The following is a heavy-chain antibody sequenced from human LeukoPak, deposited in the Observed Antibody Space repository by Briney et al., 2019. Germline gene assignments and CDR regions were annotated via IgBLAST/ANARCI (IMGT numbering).Heavy chain of an antibody. CDR2: INHSGST. V-gene: IGHV4-34*01. J-gene: IGHJ4*02. CDR3: ARDSVGATREYYFDY. Sequence: PSETLSLTCAVYGGSFSGYYWSWIRQPPGKGLEWIGEINHSGSTNYNPSLKSRVTISVDTSKNQFSLKLSSVTAADMAVYYCARDSVGATREYYFDYWGQGTLVTVSS. D-gene: IGHD1-26*01. CDR1: GGSFSGYY.